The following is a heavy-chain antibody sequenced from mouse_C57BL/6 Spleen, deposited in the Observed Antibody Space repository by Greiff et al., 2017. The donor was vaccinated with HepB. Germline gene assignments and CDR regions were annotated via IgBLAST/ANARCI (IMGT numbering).Heavy chain of an antibody. V-gene: IGHV5-17*01. D-gene: IGHD1-1*01. CDR2: ISSGSSTI. CDR1: GFTFSDYG. Sequence: EVKLVESGGGLVKPGGSLKLSCAASGFTFSDYGMHWVRQAPEKGLEWVAYISSGSSTIYYADTVKGQFTISRDNAKNTLFLQMTSLRSEDTAMYYCARGILLRYFDYWGQGTTLTVSS. CDR3: ARGILLRYFDY. J-gene: IGHJ2*01.